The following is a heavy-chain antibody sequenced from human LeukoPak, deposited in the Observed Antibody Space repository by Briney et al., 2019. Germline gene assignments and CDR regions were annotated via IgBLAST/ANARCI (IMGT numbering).Heavy chain of an antibody. CDR2: ITHSGST. CDR1: GGSFSGYY. V-gene: IGHV4-34*01. J-gene: IGHJ3*01. CDR3: AKGYTS. D-gene: IGHD4-11*01. Sequence: PSETLSLTCAVYGGSFSGYYWSWIRQPPGKGLEWIGEITHSGSTNYNSSLKSRVTISVDTSKNQFSLKLNSVTAADTAVYYCAKGYTSWGQGTMVTVSS.